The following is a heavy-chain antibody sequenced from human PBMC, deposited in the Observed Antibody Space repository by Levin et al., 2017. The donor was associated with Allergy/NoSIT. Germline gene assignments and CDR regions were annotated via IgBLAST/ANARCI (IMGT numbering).Heavy chain of an antibody. D-gene: IGHD3-22*01. CDR1: GFSVNNNY. CDR3: ARGGINMIVQGYFDY. V-gene: IGHV3-53*01. J-gene: IGHJ4*02. Sequence: PGGSLRLSCAASGFSVNNNYMSWVRQAPGKGLEWVSVIYSDGSTYYADSVKGRFTISRDNFKNMLYLQMNSLRAEDTAVYYCARGGINMIVQGYFDYWGQGTLVTVSS. CDR2: IYSDGST.